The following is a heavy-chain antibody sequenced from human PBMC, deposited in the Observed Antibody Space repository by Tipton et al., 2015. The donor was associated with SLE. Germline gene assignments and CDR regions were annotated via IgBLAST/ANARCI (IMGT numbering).Heavy chain of an antibody. Sequence: TLSLTCTVSGGSISSYYWSWIRQPAGKGLEWIGYIFNSGSTNYNPSLKSRVTISVDTSKNQFSLRLKSVTAADTAVYYCAGIGGKATVSPFYYYGMDVWGQGTTVTVSS. CDR2: IFNSGST. CDR3: AGIGGKATVSPFYYYGMDV. D-gene: IGHD4-17*01. J-gene: IGHJ6*02. V-gene: IGHV4-59*01. CDR1: GGSISSYY.